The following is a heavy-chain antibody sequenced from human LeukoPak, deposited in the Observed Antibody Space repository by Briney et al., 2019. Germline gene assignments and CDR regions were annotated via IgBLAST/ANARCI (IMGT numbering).Heavy chain of an antibody. CDR2: INPSGGST. V-gene: IGHV1-46*01. CDR3: ARDVIGYSSSRNWFDP. D-gene: IGHD6-13*01. CDR1: GYTFTSYY. Sequence: GASVKVSCKASGYTFTSYYMHWVRQAPGQGLEWTGIINPSGGSTSYAQKFQGRVTMTRDTSTSTVYMELSSLRSEDTAVYYCARDVIGYSSSRNWFDPWGQGTLVTVSS. J-gene: IGHJ5*02.